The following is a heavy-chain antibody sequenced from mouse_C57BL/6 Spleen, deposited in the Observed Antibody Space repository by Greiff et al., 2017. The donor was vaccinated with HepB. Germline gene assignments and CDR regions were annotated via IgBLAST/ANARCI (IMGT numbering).Heavy chain of an antibody. CDR1: GYTFTSYW. CDR3: AREGLGGAWFAY. D-gene: IGHD3-1*01. J-gene: IGHJ3*01. Sequence: QVQLQQPGAELVRPGSSVKLSCKASGYTFTSYWMDWVKQRPGQGLEWIGNIYPSDSETHYNQKFKDKATLTVDKSSSTAYMQLSSLTSEDSAVYCCAREGLGGAWFAYWGQGTLVTVSA. CDR2: IYPSDSET. V-gene: IGHV1-61*01.